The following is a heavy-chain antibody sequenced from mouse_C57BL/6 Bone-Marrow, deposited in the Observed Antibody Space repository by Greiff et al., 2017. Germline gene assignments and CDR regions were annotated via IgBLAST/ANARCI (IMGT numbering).Heavy chain of an antibody. CDR1: GYTFTSYW. Sequence: QVQLQQPGAELVKPGASVKMSCKASGYTFTSYWITWVKQRPGQGLEWIGDIYPGSGSTNYNEKFKSKATLTVDTSSSTAYMQLSSLTSEDSAVXYCARGNDGNYRALFAYWGQGTLVTVSA. J-gene: IGHJ3*01. CDR3: ARGNDGNYRALFAY. V-gene: IGHV1-55*01. CDR2: IYPGSGST. D-gene: IGHD2-1*01.